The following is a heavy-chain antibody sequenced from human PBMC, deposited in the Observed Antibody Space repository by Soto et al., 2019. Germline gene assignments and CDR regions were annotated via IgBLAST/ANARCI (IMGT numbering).Heavy chain of an antibody. Sequence: ASVKVSCKASGYTFTSYDINWVRQATGQGLEWMGWMNPNSGNTGYAHKFQGRVTMTRNTSISTAYMELSSLRSEDTAVYYCARSIVATREEVDYWGQGTLVTVS. J-gene: IGHJ4*02. V-gene: IGHV1-8*01. D-gene: IGHD5-12*01. CDR2: MNPNSGNT. CDR3: ARSIVATREEVDY. CDR1: GYTFTSYD.